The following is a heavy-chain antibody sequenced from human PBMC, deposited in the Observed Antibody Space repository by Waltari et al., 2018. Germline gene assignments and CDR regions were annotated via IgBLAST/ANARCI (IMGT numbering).Heavy chain of an antibody. J-gene: IGHJ6*02. D-gene: IGHD2-2*01. CDR3: TRITVVPAAISAYYYGMDV. V-gene: IGHV3-49*04. CDR2: IRSKAYGGTT. Sequence: EVQLVESGGGLVQPGRSLRLSCTASGFTFGDYAMSWVRQAPGKGLGWVGFIRSKAYGGTTENAASGKGRFTISRDDSKSIAYLQMNSLKTEDTAVYYCTRITVVPAAISAYYYGMDVWGQGTTVTVSS. CDR1: GFTFGDYA.